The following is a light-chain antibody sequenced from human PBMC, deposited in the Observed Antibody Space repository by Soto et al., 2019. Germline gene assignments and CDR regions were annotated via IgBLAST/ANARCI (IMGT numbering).Light chain of an antibody. CDR1: SSDVGGYNY. CDR2: EVS. V-gene: IGLV2-14*01. CDR3: STYTSSSTLNVV. Sequence: QSALTQPASVSGSPGQSITISCTGTSSDVGGYNYVSWYQQHPGKAPKLMIYEVSNRPSGVSNRFSGSKSGNTASLTISGLQTEDEADYYCSTYTSSSTLNVVFGGGPKVTVL. J-gene: IGLJ2*01.